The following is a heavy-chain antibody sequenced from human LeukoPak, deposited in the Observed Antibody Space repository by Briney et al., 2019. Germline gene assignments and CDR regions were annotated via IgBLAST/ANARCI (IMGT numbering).Heavy chain of an antibody. Sequence: ASVKVSCEASGYTFTSYAMNWVRQAPGQGLEWMGWINTNTGNPTYAQGFTGRFVFSLDTSVSTAYLQISSLKAEDTAVYYCARGESKGVGRGYNWFDPWGQGTLVTVSS. D-gene: IGHD3/OR15-3a*01. J-gene: IGHJ5*02. CDR1: GYTFTSYA. V-gene: IGHV7-4-1*02. CDR3: ARGESKGVGRGYNWFDP. CDR2: INTNTGNP.